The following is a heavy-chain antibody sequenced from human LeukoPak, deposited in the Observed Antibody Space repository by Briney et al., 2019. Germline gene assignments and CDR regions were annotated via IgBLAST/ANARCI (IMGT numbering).Heavy chain of an antibody. CDR1: GGSISSYY. V-gene: IGHV4-59*01. J-gene: IGHJ4*02. Sequence: SETLSLTCTVSGGSISSYYWSWIRQPPGKGREWIGYIYYSGSTNYNPSLRSRVTISVDTSKNQFSLKLSPVTAADTAVYYCARMPRYSYGTLDYWGQGTLVTVSS. CDR3: ARMPRYSYGTLDY. D-gene: IGHD5-18*01. CDR2: IYYSGST.